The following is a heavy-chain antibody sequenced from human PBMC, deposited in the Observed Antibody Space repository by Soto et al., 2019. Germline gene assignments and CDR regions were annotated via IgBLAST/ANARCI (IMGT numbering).Heavy chain of an antibody. Sequence: PSETLSLTCAVYGGSFSGYYWSWIRQPPGKGLEWIGEINHSGSTNYNPSLKSRVTISVDTSKNQFSLKLSSVTAAYTAVYYCARGRGSSWYLRWFDPWGQGPLVTVSS. D-gene: IGHD6-13*01. V-gene: IGHV4-34*01. J-gene: IGHJ5*02. CDR2: INHSGST. CDR1: GGSFSGYY. CDR3: ARGRGSSWYLRWFDP.